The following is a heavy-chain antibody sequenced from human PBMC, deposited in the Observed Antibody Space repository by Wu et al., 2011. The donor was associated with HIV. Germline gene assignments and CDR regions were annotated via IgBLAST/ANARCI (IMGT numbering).Heavy chain of an antibody. CDR1: GYTFTGYY. D-gene: IGHD2-2*01. J-gene: IGHJ4*02. CDR2: INPKSGGT. V-gene: IGHV1-2*02. CDR3: ARSMAYDYGDY. Sequence: QVQLVQSGAEVKKPGASVKVSCKASGYTFTGYYMHWVRQAPGQGLEWMGWINPKSGGTNYAQKFQGRVTMTRDTSISTAYMELSRLRSDDTAVYYCARSMAYDYGDYWGQGTLVTVSS.